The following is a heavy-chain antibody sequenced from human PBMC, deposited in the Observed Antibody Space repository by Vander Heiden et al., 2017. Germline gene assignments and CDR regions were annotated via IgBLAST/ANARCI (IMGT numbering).Heavy chain of an antibody. V-gene: IGHV4-59*01. CDR3: AREGNWNYFDY. CDR1: GGSISTYY. Sequence: QVQLQESGPGLVKPSETLSLTCSVSGGSISTYYWTWIRQPPGKGLEWIGYIYYSGSTDYNPSLKSRVTISVDMSNNQFSLKLSSVTAADTGVYYCAREGNWNYFDYWGQGTPVTVSS. J-gene: IGHJ4*02. CDR2: IYYSGST. D-gene: IGHD1-20*01.